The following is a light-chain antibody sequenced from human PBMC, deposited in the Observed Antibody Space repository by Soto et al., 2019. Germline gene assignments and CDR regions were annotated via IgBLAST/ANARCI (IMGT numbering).Light chain of an antibody. Sequence: QSALTQPASVSGSPGQSITIPCTGTSSDVGGYNYVSWYQQHPGKVPKLIIYDVTSRPSGVSNRFSASKSGNTASLTISGLQSEDEADYYCSSYTSSNTHVFGGGTKVTVL. CDR3: SSYTSSNTHV. V-gene: IGLV2-14*03. J-gene: IGLJ1*01. CDR1: SSDVGGYNY. CDR2: DVT.